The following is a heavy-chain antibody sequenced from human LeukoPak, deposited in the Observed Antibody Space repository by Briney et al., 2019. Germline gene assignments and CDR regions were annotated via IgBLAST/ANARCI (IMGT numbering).Heavy chain of an antibody. CDR2: MNPNSGNT. J-gene: IGHJ4*02. CDR3: ARAIGKTGHSSSWASDY. D-gene: IGHD6-13*01. V-gene: IGHV1-8*03. Sequence: ASVKVSCKASGYTFTNSDINWVRQATGQGLEWMGWMNPNSGNTGYAQKFQGRVTITRDTSISTAYMELSSLRSEDTAVYYCARAIGKTGHSSSWASDYWGQGTLVTVSS. CDR1: GYTFTNSD.